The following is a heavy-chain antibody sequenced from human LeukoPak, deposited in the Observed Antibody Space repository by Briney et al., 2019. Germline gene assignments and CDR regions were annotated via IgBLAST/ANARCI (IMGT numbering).Heavy chain of an antibody. CDR1: GGSIAGFY. CDR2: IHSNGGT. CDR3: ARHVSGIFGSRGDFDS. V-gene: IGHV4-59*08. J-gene: IGHJ4*02. D-gene: IGHD3-10*01. Sequence: SETLSLTCSVSGGSIAGFYWSWIRQPPGQGLEWIGYIHSNGGTNYNPSLKSRLTMPVDTSKNQFSLNLNSVTAADTAVYYCARHVSGIFGSRGDFDSWGQGTLVTVSS.